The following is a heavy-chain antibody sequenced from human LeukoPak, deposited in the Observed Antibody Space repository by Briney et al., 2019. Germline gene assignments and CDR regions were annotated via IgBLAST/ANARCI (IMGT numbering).Heavy chain of an antibody. J-gene: IGHJ5*02. Sequence: SVKVSCKASGGTFSSYAISWVRQAPGQGLEWMGGIIPIFGTANYAQKFQGRVTITTDESTSTAYMELSSLRSEDTAVYYCARAELGYCSSTSCYTVDWFDPWGQGTLVTVSS. V-gene: IGHV1-69*05. D-gene: IGHD2-2*02. CDR2: IIPIFGTA. CDR1: GGTFSSYA. CDR3: ARAELGYCSSTSCYTVDWFDP.